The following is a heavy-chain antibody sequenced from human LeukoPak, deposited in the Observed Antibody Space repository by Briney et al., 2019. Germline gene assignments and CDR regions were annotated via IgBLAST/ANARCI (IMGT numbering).Heavy chain of an antibody. D-gene: IGHD6-13*01. V-gene: IGHV3-74*01. J-gene: IGHJ3*01. CDR1: GFTFSTYW. CDR3: AGGISATGGG. CDR2: INSDGSIA. Sequence: AGGSLRLFYAASGFTFSTYWMHWVPQVPGKGLVWVSRINSDGSIATYADSVKGRFTISRDNAKNTLYLQMNSLRVEDTAVYYCAGGISATGGGWGQGTMVTVSS.